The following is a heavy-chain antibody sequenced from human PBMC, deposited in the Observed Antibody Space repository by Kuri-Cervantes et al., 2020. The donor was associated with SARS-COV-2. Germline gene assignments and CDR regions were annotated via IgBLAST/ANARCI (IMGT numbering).Heavy chain of an antibody. CDR2: ISAYNGNT. CDR1: GYTFTSYG. J-gene: IGHJ4*02. Sequence: SVKVSCKASGYTFTSYGISWVRQAPGQGLEWMGWISAYNGNTNYAQKLQGRVTMTTDTSTSTAYMELRSLRSDDTAVYYCAREKLRYFDWSKPPTPEYYFDYWGQGTLVTVSS. D-gene: IGHD3-9*01. CDR3: AREKLRYFDWSKPPTPEYYFDY. V-gene: IGHV1-18*01.